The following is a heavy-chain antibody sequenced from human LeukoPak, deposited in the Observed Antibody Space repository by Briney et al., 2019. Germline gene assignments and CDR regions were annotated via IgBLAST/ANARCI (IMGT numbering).Heavy chain of an antibody. V-gene: IGHV3-7*01. CDR3: ARGDYYDSSGDYTDAFDI. CDR2: INQDGSAK. D-gene: IGHD3-22*01. CDR1: GFTFSRYW. Sequence: GESLKISCAASGFTFSRYWMSWVRQAPGKGLEWVANINQDGSAKYYVDSVKGRFTMSRDNAKNSVYLQMNNLRAEDTALYYCARGDYYDSSGDYTDAFDIWGQGTMVTVSS. J-gene: IGHJ3*02.